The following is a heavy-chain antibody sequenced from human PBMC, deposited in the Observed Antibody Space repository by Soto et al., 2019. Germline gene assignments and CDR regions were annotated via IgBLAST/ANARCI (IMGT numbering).Heavy chain of an antibody. J-gene: IGHJ4*02. CDR3: ARRRGYSGEIDY. CDR2: IYYSGST. D-gene: IGHD5-12*01. Sequence: SETLSLTCTVSGGSISSYYWSWIRQPPGKGLEWIGYIYYSGSTNYNPSLKSRVTISVDTSKNQFSLKLSSVTAADTAVYYCARRRGYSGEIDYCGQGTLVTVSS. CDR1: GGSISSYY. V-gene: IGHV4-59*08.